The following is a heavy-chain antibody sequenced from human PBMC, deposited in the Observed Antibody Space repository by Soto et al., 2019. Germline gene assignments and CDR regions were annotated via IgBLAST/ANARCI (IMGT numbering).Heavy chain of an antibody. CDR3: AHSLYDYVWGTIWFDP. CDR2: IYWDDDK. V-gene: IGHV2-5*02. J-gene: IGHJ5*02. CDR1: GFSLSTSGVG. D-gene: IGHD3-16*01. Sequence: QITLKESGPPLVKPTQTLTLTCTFSGFSLSTSGVGVGWIRQPPGKALEWLALIYWDDDKRYSPSLKSRLTITKDTSKNQVVLTMTNMDPVDTATYYCAHSLYDYVWGTIWFDPWGQGTLVTVSS.